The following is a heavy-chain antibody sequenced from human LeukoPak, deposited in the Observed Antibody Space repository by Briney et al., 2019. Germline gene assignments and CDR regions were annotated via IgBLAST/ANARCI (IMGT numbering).Heavy chain of an antibody. J-gene: IGHJ4*02. CDR2: ISNSGGNT. D-gene: IGHD2/OR15-2a*01. CDR3: AKASNTLDY. CDR1: GFPFSGYA. V-gene: IGHV3-23*01. Sequence: PGGSLRLSCAAFGFPFSGYAMSWVRQAPGKGLEWVSTISNSGGNTYYANSVRGRFTISRDNSKNTLFLQLNSLRAEDTAVYYCAKASNTLDYWGQGTLVTVSS.